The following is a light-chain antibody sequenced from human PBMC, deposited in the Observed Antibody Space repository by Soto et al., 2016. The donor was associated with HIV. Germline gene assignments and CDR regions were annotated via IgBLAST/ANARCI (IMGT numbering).Light chain of an antibody. CDR3: QQYNSYSPPLT. V-gene: IGKV1-5*03. J-gene: IGKJ4*01. CDR1: QSISSW. Sequence: DIQMTQSPSTLSASVGDRVTITCRASQSISSWLAWYQQKPGKAPKLLIYKASSLESGVPSRFSGSGSGTEFTLTISSLQPDDFATYYCQQYNSYSPPLTFGGGTKVRSN. CDR2: KAS.